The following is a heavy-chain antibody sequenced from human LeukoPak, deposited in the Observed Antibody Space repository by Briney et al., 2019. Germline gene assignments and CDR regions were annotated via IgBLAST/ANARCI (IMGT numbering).Heavy chain of an antibody. J-gene: IGHJ4*02. CDR2: IGTSGSGT. CDR1: GFTFNTYA. D-gene: IGHD1-14*01. Sequence: GGSLRLSCAASGFTFNTYAMSWVRQAPGKGLEWVSGIGTSGSGTYYADSVKGRLTISRDNSKNSLYLLMSNLRAEDTAIYYCAKRNNREFDYWGQGTLVTVSS. V-gene: IGHV3-23*01. CDR3: AKRNNREFDY.